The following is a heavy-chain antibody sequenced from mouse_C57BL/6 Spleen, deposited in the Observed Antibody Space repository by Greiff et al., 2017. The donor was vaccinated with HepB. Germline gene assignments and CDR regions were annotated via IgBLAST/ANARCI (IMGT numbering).Heavy chain of an antibody. V-gene: IGHV3-6*01. CDR2: ISYDGSN. CDR1: GYSITSGYY. J-gene: IGHJ1*03. Sequence: ESGPGLVKPSQSLSLTCSVTGYSITSGYYWNWIRQFPGNKLEWMGYISYDGSNNYNPSLKNRISITRDTSKNQFFLKLNSVTTEDTATYYCARNGYSNSYWYFDVWGTGTTVTVSS. D-gene: IGHD2-5*01. CDR3: ARNGYSNSYWYFDV.